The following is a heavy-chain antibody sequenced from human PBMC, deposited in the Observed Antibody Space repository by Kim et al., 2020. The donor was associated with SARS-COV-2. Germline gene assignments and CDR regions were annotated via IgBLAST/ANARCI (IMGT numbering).Heavy chain of an antibody. Sequence: TYHNPSRKSRVTMSVDTSKNQFSLNLSSVTAADTAVYYCARRMVGGAFDIWGQGTMVTVSS. D-gene: IGHD1-26*01. J-gene: IGHJ3*02. CDR2: T. V-gene: IGHV4-39*01. CDR3: ARRMVGGAFDI.